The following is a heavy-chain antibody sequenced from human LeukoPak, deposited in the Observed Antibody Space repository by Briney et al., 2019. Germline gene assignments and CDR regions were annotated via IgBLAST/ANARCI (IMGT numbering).Heavy chain of an antibody. D-gene: IGHD6-19*01. J-gene: IGHJ4*02. V-gene: IGHV3-30-3*01. CDR3: ARDIGSSGTFDY. Sequence: GGSLRLSCAASGFTFSSYVIHWVRQAPGKGLEWVAIISYDGSNKYYADSVKGRFTISRDNSKNTLYLQMNSLRAEDTAVYYCARDIGSSGTFDYWGQGTLVTVSS. CDR2: ISYDGSNK. CDR1: GFTFSSYV.